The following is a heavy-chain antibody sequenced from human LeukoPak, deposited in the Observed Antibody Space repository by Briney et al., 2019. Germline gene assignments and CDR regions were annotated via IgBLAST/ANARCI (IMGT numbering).Heavy chain of an antibody. J-gene: IGHJ6*02. CDR3: ATRPFPYCSGGSCYYYYYDMDV. CDR2: INHSGST. CDR1: GGSFSGYY. D-gene: IGHD2-15*01. V-gene: IGHV4-34*01. Sequence: TSETLSLTCAVYGGSFSGYYWSWIRQPPGKGLEWIGEINHSGSTNYNPSLKSRVTISVDTSKNQFSLKLSSVTAADTAVYYCATRPFPYCSGGSCYYYYYDMDVWGQGTTVTVSS.